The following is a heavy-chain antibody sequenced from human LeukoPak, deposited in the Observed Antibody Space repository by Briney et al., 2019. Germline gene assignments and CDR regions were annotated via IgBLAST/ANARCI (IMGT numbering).Heavy chain of an antibody. Sequence: ASVKVSCKASGYTFTGYYMHWVRQAPGQGLEWMGRINPNSGGTNYARKFQGRVTMTRDTSISTAYMELSRLRSDDTAVYYCARRGYSYGWSFDYWGQGTLVTVSS. CDR1: GYTFTGYY. CDR3: ARRGYSYGWSFDY. D-gene: IGHD5-18*01. J-gene: IGHJ4*02. CDR2: INPNSGGT. V-gene: IGHV1-2*06.